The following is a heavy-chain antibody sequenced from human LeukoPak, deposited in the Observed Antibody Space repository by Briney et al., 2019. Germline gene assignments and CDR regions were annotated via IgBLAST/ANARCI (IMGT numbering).Heavy chain of an antibody. J-gene: IGHJ4*02. D-gene: IGHD1-20*01. Sequence: ASVRVSCKASGGTFSSYAISWVRQAPGQGLEWMGRIIPIFGTANYAKKFQGRVTITTDESTSTAYMELSSLRSEDTAVYYCARASITGTRVDYWGQGTLVTVSS. V-gene: IGHV1-69*05. CDR2: IIPIFGTA. CDR1: GGTFSSYA. CDR3: ARASITGTRVDY.